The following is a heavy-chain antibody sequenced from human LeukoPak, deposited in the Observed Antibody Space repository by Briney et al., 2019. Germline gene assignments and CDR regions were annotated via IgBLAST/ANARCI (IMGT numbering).Heavy chain of an antibody. V-gene: IGHV3-53*01. Sequence: GGSLRLSCAASGFTVSSNYMSWVRQAPGKGLEWVSVISSGGSTKYADSVKGRFTVSRDNSKNTLYLQMNSLRAEDTAVYYCARATIMTTDAFDIWGQGTMVTVSS. CDR2: ISSGGST. J-gene: IGHJ3*02. D-gene: IGHD3-16*01. CDR1: GFTVSSNY. CDR3: ARATIMTTDAFDI.